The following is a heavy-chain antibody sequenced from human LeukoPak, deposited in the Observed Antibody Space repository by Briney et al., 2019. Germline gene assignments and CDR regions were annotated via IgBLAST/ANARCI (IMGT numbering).Heavy chain of an antibody. CDR2: IYYSGST. J-gene: IGHJ4*02. Sequence: PSQTLSLTCTVSGGSISSGDYYWSWIRQPPGKGLEWIGYIYYSGSTYYNPSFKSRVTISVDTSKNQFSLKLSSVTAADTAVYYCAREARLRRFDYWGQGTLVTVSS. D-gene: IGHD1-1*01. CDR3: AREARLRRFDY. CDR1: GGSISSGDYY. V-gene: IGHV4-30-4*08.